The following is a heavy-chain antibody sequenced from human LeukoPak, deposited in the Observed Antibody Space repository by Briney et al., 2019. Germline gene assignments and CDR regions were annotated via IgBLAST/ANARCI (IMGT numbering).Heavy chain of an antibody. CDR2: IIPILGIA. Sequence: ASVKVSCKASGGTFSSYAISWVRQAPGQGLEWMGRIIPILGIANYAQKFQGRVTITADKSTSTAYMELSSLRSEDTAVYYCARGYYNSSGYLYYFDYWGQGTLVTVSS. V-gene: IGHV1-69*04. D-gene: IGHD3-22*01. CDR1: GGTFSSYA. J-gene: IGHJ4*02. CDR3: ARGYYNSSGYLYYFDY.